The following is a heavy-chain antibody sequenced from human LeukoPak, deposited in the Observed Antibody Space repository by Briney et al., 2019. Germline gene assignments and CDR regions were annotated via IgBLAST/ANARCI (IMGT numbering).Heavy chain of an antibody. D-gene: IGHD5-12*01. CDR3: ARDHLDIVPSIYSY. Sequence: ASVKVSCKASVYTLTTYGITWVRQAPGQALEWLGWISAYNGNTNYAQKFQGRVTLTTDTSASTAYMELRSLRSDDTALYYCARDHLDIVPSIYSYWGQGTLVTVAS. J-gene: IGHJ4*02. CDR1: VYTLTTYG. V-gene: IGHV1-18*01. CDR2: ISAYNGNT.